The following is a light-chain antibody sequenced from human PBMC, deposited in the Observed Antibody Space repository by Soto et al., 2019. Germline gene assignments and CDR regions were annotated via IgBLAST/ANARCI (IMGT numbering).Light chain of an antibody. Sequence: DIVMTQSPGTLSLSPGDRATRSCRASQSVAGAYVAWYQQRPGQAPRLLISEASSRATGIPDRFSGSGSGTDFTLTIDRLEPEDFAMYYCQQHGSSPITFGQGTRLEIK. J-gene: IGKJ5*01. CDR3: QQHGSSPIT. CDR1: QSVAGAY. V-gene: IGKV3-20*01. CDR2: EAS.